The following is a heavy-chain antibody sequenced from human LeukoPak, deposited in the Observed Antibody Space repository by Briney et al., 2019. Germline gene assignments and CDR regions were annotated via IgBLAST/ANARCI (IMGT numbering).Heavy chain of an antibody. J-gene: IGHJ3*02. V-gene: IGHV3-23*01. CDR1: AFTFSSYA. Sequence: GGSLRLSCAASAFTFSSYAMSWVRHAPGKGLEWVSSISGGGSTTYYADSVKGRFTISRDNSEKTLHLQMNSLRAEDTAVYYCAKLPSQWDSLDAFDIWGQGTMVTVSS. CDR3: AKLPSQWDSLDAFDI. D-gene: IGHD1-26*01. CDR2: ISGGGSTT.